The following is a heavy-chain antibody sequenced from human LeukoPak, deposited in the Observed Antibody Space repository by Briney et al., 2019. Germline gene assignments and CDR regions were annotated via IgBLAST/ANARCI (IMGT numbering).Heavy chain of an antibody. Sequence: PGGALRLSCAASGFTFSSNWMHWVRHAPGKGGGRVSTINSEESITKYADSVNGRFTISRDNAKNTVYLQMNSLRAEDTAVYYCARYSLGYSDYWGQGTLVTVSS. CDR1: GFTFSSNW. V-gene: IGHV3-74*03. CDR2: INSEESIT. D-gene: IGHD4-11*01. CDR3: ARYSLGYSDY. J-gene: IGHJ4*02.